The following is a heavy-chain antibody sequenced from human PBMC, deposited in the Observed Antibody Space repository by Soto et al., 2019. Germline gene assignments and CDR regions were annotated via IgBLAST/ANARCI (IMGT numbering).Heavy chain of an antibody. Sequence: QVQLVESGGGVVQPGRSLRLSCAASGFTFSSYGMHWVRQAPGKGLEWVAVIWYDGSNKYYADSVKGRFTISRDNSKNTLYLQMNSLRAEDTAVYYCAGTGVGYGDYGESFSYYYCYMDVWGKGNTVTVSS. V-gene: IGHV3-33*01. CDR2: IWYDGSNK. D-gene: IGHD4-17*01. CDR1: GFTFSSYG. J-gene: IGHJ6*03. CDR3: AGTGVGYGDYGESFSYYYCYMDV.